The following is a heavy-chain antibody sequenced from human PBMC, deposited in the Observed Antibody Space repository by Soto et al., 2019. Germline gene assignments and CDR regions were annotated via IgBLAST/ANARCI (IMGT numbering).Heavy chain of an antibody. CDR1: GFTFSSYW. D-gene: IGHD2-2*01. Sequence: LRLSCAASGFTFSSYWMHWVRQAPGKGLVWVSRINSDGSSTSYADSVKGRFTISRDNAKNTLYLQMNSLRAEDTAVYYCARAGGSAGSNSQQLFYGMDVWGQGTTVTVSS. CDR2: INSDGSST. CDR3: ARAGGSAGSNSQQLFYGMDV. V-gene: IGHV3-74*01. J-gene: IGHJ6*02.